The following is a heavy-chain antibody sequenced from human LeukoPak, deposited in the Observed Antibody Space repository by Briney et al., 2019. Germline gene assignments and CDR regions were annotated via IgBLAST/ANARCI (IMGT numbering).Heavy chain of an antibody. V-gene: IGHV3-33*01. Sequence: GGSLRLSCAASGFTFSSYGMHWVRQAPGKGLEWVAVIWYDGSNKYYADSVKGRFTISRDNSKNTLYLQMKSLRAEDTAVYYCARDRVRYSRGWSAFDIWGQGTMVTVSS. CDR3: ARDRVRYSRGWSAFDI. D-gene: IGHD6-19*01. CDR2: IWYDGSNK. J-gene: IGHJ3*02. CDR1: GFTFSSYG.